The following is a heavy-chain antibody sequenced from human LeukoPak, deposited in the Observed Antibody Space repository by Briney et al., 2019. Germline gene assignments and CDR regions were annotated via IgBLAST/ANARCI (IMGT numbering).Heavy chain of an antibody. CDR3: ARDTDSSGYYFTFDY. J-gene: IGHJ4*02. Sequence: PSETLSLTCTVSGYSISSGYYWGWIRQPPGKGLEWIGSIYHSGSTYYNPSLKSRVTISVDTSKNQFSLKLSSVTAADTAVYYCARDTDSSGYYFTFDYWGQGTLVTVSS. D-gene: IGHD3-22*01. CDR1: GYSISSGYY. CDR2: IYHSGST. V-gene: IGHV4-38-2*02.